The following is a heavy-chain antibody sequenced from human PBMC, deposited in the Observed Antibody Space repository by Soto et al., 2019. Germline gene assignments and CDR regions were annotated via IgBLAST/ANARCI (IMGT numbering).Heavy chain of an antibody. CDR1: GFTLRNYA. CDR3: AKAKNDYNWDNRPPFDY. CDR2: ISANDVGT. Sequence: GGSLRLSCEAAGFTLRNYAMTWVRQAPGKGLEWVSLISANDVGTYYAESVKTRFTISTDQSRNTVYLQMDSLRADDTAIYYCAKAKNDYNWDNRPPFDYWGQGTLVTVSS. V-gene: IGHV3-23*01. J-gene: IGHJ4*02. D-gene: IGHD1-20*01.